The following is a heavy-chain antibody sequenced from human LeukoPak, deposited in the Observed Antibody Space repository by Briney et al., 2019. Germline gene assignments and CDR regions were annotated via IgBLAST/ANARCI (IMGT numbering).Heavy chain of an antibody. CDR3: AKDSSLSMDV. CDR2: IWYDGSNK. J-gene: IGHJ6*03. D-gene: IGHD6-13*01. CDR1: GFTFSSYG. Sequence: GGSLRLSXAASGFTFSSYGMHWIRQAPGKGLEWVAVIWYDGSNKYYADSVKGRFTISRDNSKNTLYLQMNSLRAEDTAVYYCAKDSSLSMDVWGKGTTVTVSS. V-gene: IGHV3-33*06.